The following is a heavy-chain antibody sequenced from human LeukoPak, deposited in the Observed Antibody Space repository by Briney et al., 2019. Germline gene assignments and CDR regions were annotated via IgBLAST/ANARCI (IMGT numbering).Heavy chain of an antibody. V-gene: IGHV3-23*01. CDR2: ISGSGGST. CDR3: AKDSVVVVPAALMRYNWFDP. CDR1: GFTFSSYA. J-gene: IGHJ5*02. Sequence: PGGSLRLSCAASGFTFSSYAMSWVRQAPGKGLEWVSAISGSGGSTYYADSVKGRFTIPRDNSKNTLYLQMNSLRAEDTAVYYCAKDSVVVVPAALMRYNWFDPWGQGTLVTVSS. D-gene: IGHD2-2*01.